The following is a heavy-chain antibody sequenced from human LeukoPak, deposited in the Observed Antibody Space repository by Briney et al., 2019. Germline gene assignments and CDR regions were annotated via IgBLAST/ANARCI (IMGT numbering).Heavy chain of an antibody. Sequence: ASVKVSCKASGYTFTGYYMHWVRQAPGQGLEWMGWINPNSGGTNYAQKFQGRVTMTRDTSISTAYMELSRLRSGDTAVYYCARGPWVRFGVVIIGAFDIWGQGTMVTVSS. CDR2: INPNSGGT. CDR3: ARGPWVRFGVVIIGAFDI. D-gene: IGHD3-3*01. V-gene: IGHV1-2*02. CDR1: GYTFTGYY. J-gene: IGHJ3*02.